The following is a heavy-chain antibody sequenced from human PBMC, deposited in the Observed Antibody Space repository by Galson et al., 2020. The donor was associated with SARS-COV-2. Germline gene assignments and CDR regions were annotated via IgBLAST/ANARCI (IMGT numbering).Heavy chain of an antibody. J-gene: IGHJ6*02. CDR3: ARVATNRRYGMDV. V-gene: IGHV3-7*01. CDR2: IRQDGSEK. CDR1: GFTFSSSW. Sequence: PGGSLRLSCAASGFTFSSSWMTWVRQAPGKGLEWVANIRQDGSEKYYVDSVKGRFTISRDNAKNSLYLQMNSLRAEDTAVYYCARVATNRRYGMDVWGQGTTVTVSS.